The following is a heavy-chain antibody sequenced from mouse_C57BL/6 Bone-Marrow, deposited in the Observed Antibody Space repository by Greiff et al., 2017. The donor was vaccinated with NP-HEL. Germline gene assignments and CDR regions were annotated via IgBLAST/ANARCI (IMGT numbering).Heavy chain of an antibody. D-gene: IGHD2-2*01. J-gene: IGHJ2*01. CDR1: GFTFSSYA. CDR3: ARSTMVTTGDY. V-gene: IGHV5-4*03. Sequence: EVKLMESGGGLVKPGGSLKLSCAASGFTFSSYAMSWVRQTPEKRLAWVATISDGGSSTYYPDNVKGRFTISRDNAKNNLYLQMSHLKSEDTAMYYCARSTMVTTGDYWGQGTTLTVSS. CDR2: ISDGGSST.